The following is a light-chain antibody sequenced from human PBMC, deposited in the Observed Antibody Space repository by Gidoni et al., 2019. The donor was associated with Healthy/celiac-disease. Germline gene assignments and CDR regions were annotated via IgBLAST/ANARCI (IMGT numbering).Light chain of an antibody. Sequence: DIHLTQPPSSLSASVGDRVTITCRASQSISSYLNSYSQNPGKAPMLLIYATSSLQSGVPSRFSGSGSGTDFTLTISRLQPADFATYYCQQSYSTLLTCGQXTRLEIK. CDR2: ATS. J-gene: IGKJ5*01. CDR3: QQSYSTLLT. CDR1: QSISSY. V-gene: IGKV1-39*01.